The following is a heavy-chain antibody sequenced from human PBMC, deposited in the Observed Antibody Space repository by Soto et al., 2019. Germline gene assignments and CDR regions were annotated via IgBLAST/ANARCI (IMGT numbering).Heavy chain of an antibody. CDR1: GGSISSYY. J-gene: IGHJ5*02. Sequence: QVQLQESGPGLVKPSETLSLTCTVSGGSISSYYWSWIRQPPGKGLEWIGYIYYSGSTNYNPSLKSRVTVSVDTSKNQFSLKLSSVTAADTAVYYCARDTTVVTDNWFDPWGQETLVTVSS. CDR2: IYYSGST. CDR3: ARDTTVVTDNWFDP. D-gene: IGHD4-17*01. V-gene: IGHV4-59*01.